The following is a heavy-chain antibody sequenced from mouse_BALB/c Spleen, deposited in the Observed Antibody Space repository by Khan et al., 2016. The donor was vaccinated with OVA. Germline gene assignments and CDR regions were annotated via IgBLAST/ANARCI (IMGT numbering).Heavy chain of an antibody. Sequence: VQLKESGPGLVKPSQSLSLTCTVTGYSITSGYVWNWNRKFPGNKLGRMGYISYSGGTSYNPNLKSRTTLTRDTSKTPSFLQLNSVTTDDTATYYCARGNYYGYYFDYWGQGTTLTVSS. D-gene: IGHD1-1*01. CDR2: ISYSGGT. J-gene: IGHJ2*01. V-gene: IGHV3-2*02. CDR3: ARGNYYGYYFDY. CDR1: GYSITSGYV.